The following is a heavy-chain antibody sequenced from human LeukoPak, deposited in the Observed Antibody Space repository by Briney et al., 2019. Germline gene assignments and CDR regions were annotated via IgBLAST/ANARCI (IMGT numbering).Heavy chain of an antibody. D-gene: IGHD3-10*01. Sequence: SETLSLTCTVSGGSISSSSYYWGWIRQPPGKGLEWIGSIYYSGSTYYNPSLKSRVTISVDTSKNQFSLKLGSVTAADTAVYYCARKGSYYYGSGSFYYFDYWGQGTLVTVSS. V-gene: IGHV4-39*07. CDR2: IYYSGST. CDR1: GGSISSSSYY. J-gene: IGHJ4*02. CDR3: ARKGSYYYGSGSFYYFDY.